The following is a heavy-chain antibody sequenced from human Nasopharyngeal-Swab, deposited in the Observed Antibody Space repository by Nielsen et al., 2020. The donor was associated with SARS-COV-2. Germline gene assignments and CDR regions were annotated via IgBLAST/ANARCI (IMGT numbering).Heavy chain of an antibody. CDR3: AKRYCSGNSCYATDY. D-gene: IGHD2-2*01. V-gene: IGHV3-21*04. Sequence: GGSLRLSCAASGFTFNNYNFNWVRQAPGKGLEWVSSISSSSSYIYYADSVKGRFTISRDNSKNTLYLQMNSLRAGDTAVYYCAKRYCSGNSCYATDYWGQGTLVTVSS. J-gene: IGHJ4*02. CDR1: GFTFNNYN. CDR2: ISSSSSYI.